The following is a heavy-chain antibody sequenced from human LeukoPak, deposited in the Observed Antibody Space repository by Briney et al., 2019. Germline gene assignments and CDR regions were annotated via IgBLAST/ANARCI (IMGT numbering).Heavy chain of an antibody. V-gene: IGHV1-2*02. CDR3: ARGDYGDYALFGY. CDR2: INPNSGGT. J-gene: IGHJ4*02. D-gene: IGHD4-17*01. Sequence: GSVKVSCKASGYTFTGYYMHWVRQAPGQGLEWMGWINPNSGGTNYAQKFQGRVTMTRDTSISTAYMELSSLRSEDTAVYYCARGDYGDYALFGYWGQGTLVTVSS. CDR1: GYTFTGYY.